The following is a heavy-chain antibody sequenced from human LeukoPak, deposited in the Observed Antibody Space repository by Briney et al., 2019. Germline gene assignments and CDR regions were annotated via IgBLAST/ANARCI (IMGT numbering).Heavy chain of an antibody. J-gene: IGHJ4*02. CDR3: VKDRGGYVKYKTFDY. CDR1: GFTFSSYE. Sequence: PGGSLRLSCAASGFTFSSYEMNWVRQAPGKGLEWVSYISSSGSTIYYADSVKGRFTISRDNAKNSLYLQMNSLRTEDTAVYYWVKDRGGYVKYKTFDYWGQGTLVTVSS. D-gene: IGHD5-12*01. CDR2: ISSSGSTI. V-gene: IGHV3-48*03.